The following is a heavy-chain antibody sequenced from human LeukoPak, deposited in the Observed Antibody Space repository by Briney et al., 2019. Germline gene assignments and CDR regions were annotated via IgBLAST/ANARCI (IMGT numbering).Heavy chain of an antibody. CDR2: IYYSGST. J-gene: IGHJ4*02. V-gene: IGHV4-39*07. CDR1: GGSISSSSYY. CDR3: ARSWTTPGNFDY. Sequence: SETLSLTCIVSGGSISSSSYYWGWIRQPPGKGLEWIGSIYYSGSTYYNPSLKSRVTISVDTSKNQFSLKLSSVTAADTAVYYCARSWTTPGNFDYWGQGTLVTVSS. D-gene: IGHD3-10*01.